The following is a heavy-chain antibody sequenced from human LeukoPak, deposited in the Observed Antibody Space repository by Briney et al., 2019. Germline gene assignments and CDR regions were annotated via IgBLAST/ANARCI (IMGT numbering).Heavy chain of an antibody. CDR3: AKIASASGSFSDY. CDR2: ISGSGGHT. CDR1: GFTFSSYA. J-gene: IGHJ4*02. Sequence: PGGSLRLSCAASGFTFSSYAMSWVRQAPGKGLEWVSSISGSGGHTFYADSVKGRFTVSRDNSRNTLYLQMNSLRAEDTAVYFGAKIASASGSFSDYWGQGTLVTVSS. D-gene: IGHD3-10*01. V-gene: IGHV3-23*01.